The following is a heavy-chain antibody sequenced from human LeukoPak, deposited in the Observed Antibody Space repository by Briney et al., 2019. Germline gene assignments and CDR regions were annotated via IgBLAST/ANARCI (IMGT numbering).Heavy chain of an antibody. CDR3: ARLRVRGYGYGPWEGPTWLDY. CDR2: IYYSGST. CDR1: GGSISSYY. V-gene: IGHV4-59*12. Sequence: SETLSLTCTVSGGSISSYYWSWIRQPPGKGLEWIGSIYYSGSTYYNPSLKSRVTISVDTSKNQFSLKLSSVTAADTAVYYCARLRVRGYGYGPWEGPTWLDYWGQGTLVTVSS. D-gene: IGHD5-18*01. J-gene: IGHJ4*02.